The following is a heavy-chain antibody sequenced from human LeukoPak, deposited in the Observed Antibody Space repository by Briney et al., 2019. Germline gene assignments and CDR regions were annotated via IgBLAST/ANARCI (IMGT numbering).Heavy chain of an antibody. J-gene: IGHJ4*02. D-gene: IGHD2-15*01. CDR3: ARDGSPFDY. CDR1: GFTFGSHW. Sequence: GGSLRLSCVGSGFTFGSHWMSWVRQTPGRGLEWVAYINKGGGAIYYADSVEGRFTISRDSAKNSLYLQMNSLRDGDTAIYYCARDGSPFDYWGPGTLGTGSP. CDR2: INKGGGAI. V-gene: IGHV3-7*01.